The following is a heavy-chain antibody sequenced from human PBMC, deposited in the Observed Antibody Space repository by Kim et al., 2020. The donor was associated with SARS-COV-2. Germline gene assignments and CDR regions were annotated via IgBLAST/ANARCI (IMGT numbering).Heavy chain of an antibody. J-gene: IGHJ6*02. Sequence: GESLKISCQGSGYNFRDFWIVWVRQMPGKGLEVMGIIYPGDSDTRYTPSFRGQVTISADNSISTAYLHWSSLKASDSAIYYCTRLSWGAGMIFHEEHREGRQGFAVWGQGTTVTVSS. D-gene: IGHD1-26*01. CDR2: IYPGDSDT. CDR1: GYNFRDFW. CDR3: TRLSWGAGMIFHEEHREGRQGFAV. V-gene: IGHV5-51*01.